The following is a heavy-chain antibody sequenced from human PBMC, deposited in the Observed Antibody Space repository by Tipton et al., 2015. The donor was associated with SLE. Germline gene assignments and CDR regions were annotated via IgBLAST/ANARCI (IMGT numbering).Heavy chain of an antibody. CDR2: IYFSGST. J-gene: IGHJ4*02. CDR1: GGSISSHY. D-gene: IGHD5-18*01. CDR3: AASRYSYGFDY. Sequence: TLSLTCTVSGGSISSHYWSWIRQPPGKGLEWIGYIYFSGSTNYNPSLKSRVTISVDTSKNQFSLKPSSVTAADTAVYYCAASRYSYGFDYWGQGTLVTVSS. V-gene: IGHV4-59*11.